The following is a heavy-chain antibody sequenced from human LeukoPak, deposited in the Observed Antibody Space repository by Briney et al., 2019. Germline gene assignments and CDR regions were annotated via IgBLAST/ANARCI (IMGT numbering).Heavy chain of an antibody. CDR3: ARGYSYGQHYYYYMDV. D-gene: IGHD5-18*01. CDR2: ISAYNGNT. J-gene: IGHJ6*03. Sequence: ASVKVSCKASGYTFTSYGISWVRQAPGQGLEWMGWISAYNGNTNYAQKLQGRVTMTTDTSTSTAYMELRSLRSDDTAVYYCARGYSYGQHYYYYMDVWGKGTTVTVSS. V-gene: IGHV1-18*01. CDR1: GYTFTSYG.